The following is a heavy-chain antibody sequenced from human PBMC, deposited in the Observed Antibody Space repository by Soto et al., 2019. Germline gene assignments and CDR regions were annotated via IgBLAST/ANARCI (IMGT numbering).Heavy chain of an antibody. V-gene: IGHV1-18*01. D-gene: IGHD2-21*01. J-gene: IGHJ4*02. Sequence: QVQLVQSGAEVKKPGASMRVSCKASGYTFTTYGISWVRQAPGQGLEWMGWVSANNGDTKYAQKFQDRINLTTDTFTSTAYMEVRSLRTDDTALYYCAGDFPRAFCRGTGCWFDYWGQGTPVTVSS. CDR2: VSANNGDT. CDR3: AGDFPRAFCRGTGCWFDY. CDR1: GYTFTTYG.